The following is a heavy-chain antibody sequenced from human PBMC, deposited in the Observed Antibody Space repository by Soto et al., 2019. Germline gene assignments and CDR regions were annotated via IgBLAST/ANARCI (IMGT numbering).Heavy chain of an antibody. D-gene: IGHD6-19*01. V-gene: IGHV1-46*02. CDR3: ARDGVTIAGSSGYFEY. CDR1: GYKFNNYY. CDR2: INPSRGLT. Sequence: ASVKVSFKASGYKFNNYYIHWVRQTPGQGPEWIGVINPSRGLTTYSQRFQGRVSMTRDTSTTTVYMELSSLRSEDTAIYYCARDGVTIAGSSGYFEYWGPGTEVIVS. J-gene: IGHJ4*02.